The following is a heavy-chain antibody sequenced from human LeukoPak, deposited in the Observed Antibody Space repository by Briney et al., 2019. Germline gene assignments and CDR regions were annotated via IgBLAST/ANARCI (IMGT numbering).Heavy chain of an antibody. CDR2: IYYSGSP. J-gene: IGHJ4*02. CDR3: ARGSGRWQQLGYFDY. D-gene: IGHD5-24*01. CDR1: GGSISSGSYY. Sequence: SETLSLTCTVSGGSISSGSYYWSWIRQPPGKGLEWIGYIYYSGSPNYNPSLKGRVTISVDTSKNQFSLKLSSVTAADTAVYYCARGSGRWQQLGYFDYWGQGTLVTVSS. V-gene: IGHV4-61*01.